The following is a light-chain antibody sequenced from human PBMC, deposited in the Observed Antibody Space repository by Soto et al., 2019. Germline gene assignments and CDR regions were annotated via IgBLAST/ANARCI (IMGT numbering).Light chain of an antibody. CDR1: KLGDKY. J-gene: IGLJ1*01. CDR3: QAWDSSTADYV. CDR2: QDS. Sequence: SYELTQPPSVSVSPGQTASITCSGDKLGDKYACWYQQKAVQSPVLVIYQDSKRPSGIPERFSGSNSGNTATLTISGTQAMDEADYYCQAWDSSTADYVFGTGTKLTV. V-gene: IGLV3-1*01.